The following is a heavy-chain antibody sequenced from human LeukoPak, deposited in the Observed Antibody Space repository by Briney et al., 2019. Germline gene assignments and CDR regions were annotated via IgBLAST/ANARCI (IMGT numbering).Heavy chain of an antibody. D-gene: IGHD1-26*01. CDR1: GFTFSSYG. CDR2: ISGSGGST. J-gene: IGHJ2*01. CDR3: AKRVVGAPGVFNL. V-gene: IGHV3-23*01. Sequence: GTLRLSCAASGFTFSSYGMSWVRQAPGKGLEWVSAISGSGGSTYYADSVKGRFTISRDNSKNTLYLQMNSLRAEDTAVYYCAKRVVGAPGVFNLWGRGTLVTVSS.